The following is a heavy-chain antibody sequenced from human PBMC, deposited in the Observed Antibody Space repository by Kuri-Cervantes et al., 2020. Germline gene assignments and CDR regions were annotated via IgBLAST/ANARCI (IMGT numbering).Heavy chain of an antibody. CDR2: ISWNSGSI. J-gene: IGHJ4*02. D-gene: IGHD6-13*01. CDR1: GFTFDDYA. CDR3: ARDYSAGYSSSWTDY. V-gene: IGHV3-9*01. Sequence: GGSLRLSCAASGFTFDDYAMHWVRQAPGKGLEWVSGISWNSGSIGYADSVKGRFTISRDNAKNSLYLQMNSLRAEDTAVYYCARDYSAGYSSSWTDYWGQGTLVTVSS.